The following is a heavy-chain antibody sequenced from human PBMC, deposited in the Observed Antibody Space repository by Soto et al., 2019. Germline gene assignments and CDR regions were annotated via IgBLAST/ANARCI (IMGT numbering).Heavy chain of an antibody. V-gene: IGHV3-73*01. CDR3: SRQASDFWSGKPQYYRYF. CDR1: GFTFSGSA. J-gene: IGHJ6*03. CDR2: IRSKGNNYAT. D-gene: IGHD3-3*01. Sequence: EVQLVESGGGLVQPGGSLKLSCAASGFTFSGSAMHWVRQASGKGLEWVGRIRSKGNNYATAYGASLKGRFTISRDDSKNTAYLQMNSLNTEDTAVYYCSRQASDFWSGKPQYYRYFWGKGTTVAVSS.